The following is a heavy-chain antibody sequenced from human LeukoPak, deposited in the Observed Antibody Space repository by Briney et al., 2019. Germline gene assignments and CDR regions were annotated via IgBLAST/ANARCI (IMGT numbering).Heavy chain of an antibody. J-gene: IGHJ6*02. D-gene: IGHD3-10*01. Sequence: PGGSLRLSCAASGFTFSTYWMHWVRQAPGKGLEWVSGISWNSGSIGYADSVKGRFTISRDNAKNSLYLQMNSLRAEDTALYYCAKDGYGSGSYYHYGMDVWGQGTTVTVSS. V-gene: IGHV3-9*01. CDR2: ISWNSGSI. CDR3: AKDGYGSGSYYHYGMDV. CDR1: GFTFSTYW.